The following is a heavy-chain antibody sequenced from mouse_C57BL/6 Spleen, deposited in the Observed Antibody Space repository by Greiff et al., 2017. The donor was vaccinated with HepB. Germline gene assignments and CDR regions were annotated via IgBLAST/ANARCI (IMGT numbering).Heavy chain of an antibody. V-gene: IGHV1-81*01. Sequence: QVQLQQSGAELARPGASVKLSCKASGYTFTSYGISWVKQRTGQGLEWIGEIYPRSGNTYYNEKFKGKATLTADKSSSTAYMELRSLTSEDSAVYFCARAGVKRAWFAYWGQGTLVTVSA. CDR1: GYTFTSYG. D-gene: IGHD2-2*01. CDR3: ARAGVKRAWFAY. CDR2: IYPRSGNT. J-gene: IGHJ3*01.